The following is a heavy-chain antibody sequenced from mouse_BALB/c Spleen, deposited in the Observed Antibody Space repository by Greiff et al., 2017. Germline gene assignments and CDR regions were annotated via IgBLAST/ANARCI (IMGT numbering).Heavy chain of an antibody. D-gene: IGHD2-13*01. CDR2: IRLKSNNYAT. J-gene: IGHJ4*01. Sequence: EVKLEESGGGLVQPGGSMKLSCVASGFTFSNYWMNWVRQSPEKGLEWVAEIRLKSNNYATHYAESVKGRFTISRDDSKSSVFLQMNNLRAEDTGIYYCTREGWGDYYAMDYWGQGTSVTVSS. CDR1: GFTFSNYW. V-gene: IGHV6-6*02. CDR3: TREGWGDYYAMDY.